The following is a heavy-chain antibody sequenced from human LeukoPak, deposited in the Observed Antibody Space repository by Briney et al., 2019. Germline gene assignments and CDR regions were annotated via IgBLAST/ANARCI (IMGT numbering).Heavy chain of an antibody. V-gene: IGHV3-23*01. D-gene: IGHD3-3*01. CDR2: ISGSGGST. CDR3: AKDSRVYDFWSGYSAPGWFDP. J-gene: IGHJ5*02. Sequence: EPGGSLRLSCAASGFTFSSCAMSWVRQAPGKGLEWVSAISGSGGSTYYADSVKGRFTISRDNSKNTLYLQMNSLRAEDTAVYYCAKDSRVYDFWSGYSAPGWFDPWGQGTLVTVSS. CDR1: GFTFSSCA.